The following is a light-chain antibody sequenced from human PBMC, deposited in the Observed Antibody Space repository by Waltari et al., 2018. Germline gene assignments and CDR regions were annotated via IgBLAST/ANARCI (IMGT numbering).Light chain of an antibody. CDR2: LGS. CDR1: QSLLHSTGYNY. V-gene: IGKV2-28*01. CDR3: MQALQTPT. Sequence: DIVMTQSPLSLPVTPGEPASISCRSSQSLLHSTGYNYLEWYLQKPGQSPHLLTYLGSNRASGVHARFSGSGSGTDSTRKISGVEAEDGGVYYCMQALQTPTFGQGTKLEIK. J-gene: IGKJ2*01.